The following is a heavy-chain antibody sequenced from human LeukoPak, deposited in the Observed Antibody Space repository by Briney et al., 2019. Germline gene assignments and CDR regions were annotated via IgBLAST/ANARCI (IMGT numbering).Heavy chain of an antibody. CDR2: IYHSGST. CDR3: ARGNTVVVPYYYYGMDV. D-gene: IGHD3-22*01. V-gene: IGHV4-4*02. CDR1: GGSISSSNW. J-gene: IGHJ6*02. Sequence: SGTLSLTCAVSGGSISSSNWWSWARQPPGKGLEWIGEIYHSGSTNYNPSLKSRVTISVDKSKNQFSLKLSSVTAADTAVYYCARGNTVVVPYYYYGMDVWGQGTTVTVSS.